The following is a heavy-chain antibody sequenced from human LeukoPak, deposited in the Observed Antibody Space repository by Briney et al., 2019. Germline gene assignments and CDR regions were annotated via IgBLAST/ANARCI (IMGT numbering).Heavy chain of an antibody. CDR3: ARGRNQVVPAAMGALDYYYYMDV. D-gene: IGHD2-2*01. CDR1: GGSFSGYY. V-gene: IGHV4-34*01. CDR2: INHSGST. Sequence: PSETLSLTCAVYGGSFSGYYWMWIRQPPGKGLEWIGEINHSGSTNYNPSLKSRVTISVDTSKNQFHLKLSSVTAADTAVYYCARGRNQVVPAAMGALDYYYYMDVWGKGTTVTVSS. J-gene: IGHJ6*03.